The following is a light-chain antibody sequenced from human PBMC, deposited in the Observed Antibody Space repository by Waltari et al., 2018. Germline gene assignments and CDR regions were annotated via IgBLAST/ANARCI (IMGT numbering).Light chain of an antibody. CDR2: DAS. J-gene: IGKJ4*01. V-gene: IGKV3-11*01. CDR1: QSVSYY. CDR3: QQRTNWPLT. Sequence: EVVFTQSPATLSLSPGERATLSCRASQSVSYYLAWYHQKPGQAPRLLIYDASTRATGIPARFSGSGSGTDFTLTISSLGPEDFAVYYCQQRTNWPLTFGGGTTVEI.